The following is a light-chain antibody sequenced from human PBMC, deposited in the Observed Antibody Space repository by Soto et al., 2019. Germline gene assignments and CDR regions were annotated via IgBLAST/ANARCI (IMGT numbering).Light chain of an antibody. J-gene: IGKJ3*01. CDR2: AAS. Sequence: DIQMTQSPSSLSASVGDRVTITCRASQSISSYLNWYQQKPGKAPKLLIYAASSLQSGVPSRFSGSGSGTDFTLTISSLQPEDVATYYCQQSYSTPFTVGPGTKVDIK. V-gene: IGKV1-39*01. CDR3: QQSYSTPFT. CDR1: QSISSY.